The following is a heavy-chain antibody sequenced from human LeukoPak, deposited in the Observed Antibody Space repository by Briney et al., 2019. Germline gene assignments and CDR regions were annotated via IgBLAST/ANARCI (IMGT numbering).Heavy chain of an antibody. Sequence: GGSLRLSRAASGFTFSSYGMHWVRQAPGKGLEWVAVIWYDGSNKYYADSVKGRFTISRDNSKNTLYLQMNSLRAEDTAVYYCAREKRGASRVYGMDVWGQGTTVTVSS. CDR1: GFTFSSYG. J-gene: IGHJ6*02. D-gene: IGHD3-10*01. V-gene: IGHV3-33*01. CDR3: AREKRGASRVYGMDV. CDR2: IWYDGSNK.